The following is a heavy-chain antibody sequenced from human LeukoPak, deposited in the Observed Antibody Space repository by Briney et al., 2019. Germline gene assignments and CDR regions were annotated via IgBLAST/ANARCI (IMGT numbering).Heavy chain of an antibody. J-gene: IGHJ4*02. CDR1: GYTFTSYY. D-gene: IGHD3-3*01. V-gene: IGHV1-46*01. CDR2: INPSGGST. Sequence: ASVKVSCKASGYTFTSYYMHWVRQAPGQGLEWMGIINPSGGSTSYAQKFQGRVTMTRDTSTSTVYMELSSPRSEDTAVYYCARDPYDFWSGYYTSYFDYWGQGTLVTVSS. CDR3: ARDPYDFWSGYYTSYFDY.